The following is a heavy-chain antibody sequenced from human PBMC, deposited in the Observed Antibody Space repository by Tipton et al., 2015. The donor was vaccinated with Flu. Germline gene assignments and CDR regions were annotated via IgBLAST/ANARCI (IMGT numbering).Heavy chain of an antibody. CDR2: MKSKASNYAT. CDR1: GFTFSGSP. V-gene: IGHV3-73*01. J-gene: IGHJ6*02. D-gene: IGHD4-17*01. CDR3: TRGVSDGDNGMDV. Sequence: SLRLSCAASGFTFSGSPMHWVRQAPGKGQEWLGRMKSKASNYATRYAASVKGRFTISGDDSKNTAYLQMDSLKTEDTAVYYCTRGVSDGDNGMDVWGQGTTVTVSS.